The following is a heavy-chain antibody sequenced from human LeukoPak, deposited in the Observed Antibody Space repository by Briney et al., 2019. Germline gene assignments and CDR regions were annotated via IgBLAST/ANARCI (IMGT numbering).Heavy chain of an antibody. D-gene: IGHD2-2*01. CDR1: GFTFSSYA. CDR2: ISGSGGST. Sequence: QAGGSLRLSCAASGFTFSSYAMSWVRQAPGKGLEWVSAISGSGGSTYYADSVKGRFTISRDNSKNTLYLQMNSPRAEDTAVYYCAKDRHCSSTSCLPFDYWGQGTLVTVSS. V-gene: IGHV3-23*01. CDR3: AKDRHCSSTSCLPFDY. J-gene: IGHJ4*02.